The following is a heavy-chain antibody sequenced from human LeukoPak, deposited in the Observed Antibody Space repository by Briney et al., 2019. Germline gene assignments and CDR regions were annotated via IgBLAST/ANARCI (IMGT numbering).Heavy chain of an antibody. J-gene: IGHJ6*03. CDR2: IYYSGST. V-gene: IGHV4-39*01. Sequence: SETLSLTCTVSGGSISSSSYYWAWLRQPPGKGLERFGRIYYSGSTYYNPSLKSRVTISVDTSKNQFSLKLSSVTAADTAVYYCARRDCSSTSCYSRSGYMDVWGKGTTVTVSS. CDR3: ARRDCSSTSCYSRSGYMDV. CDR1: GGSISSSSYY. D-gene: IGHD2-2*01.